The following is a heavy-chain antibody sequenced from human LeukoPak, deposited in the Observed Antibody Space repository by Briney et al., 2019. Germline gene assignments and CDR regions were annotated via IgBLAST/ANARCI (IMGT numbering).Heavy chain of an antibody. Sequence: GGSLRLSCATSGFTFSSSWMSWVRQAPGKGLEWVSSVSSSSSYIYYADSVKGRFTISRDNAKNSLYLQMNSLRAEDTAVYYCAKIPDYYYDSSGYLDYWGQGTLVTVSS. V-gene: IGHV3-21*01. CDR3: AKIPDYYYDSSGYLDY. CDR2: VSSSSSYI. J-gene: IGHJ4*02. D-gene: IGHD3-22*01. CDR1: GFTFSSSW.